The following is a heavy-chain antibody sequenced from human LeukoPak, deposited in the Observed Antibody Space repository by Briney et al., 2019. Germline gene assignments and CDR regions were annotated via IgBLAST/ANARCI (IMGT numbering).Heavy chain of an antibody. J-gene: IGHJ4*02. V-gene: IGHV3-23*01. Sequence: GGSLRLSCSASGFTFSSYAMSWVRQAPGKGLEWVSAISGSGGSTYYADSVKGRFTISRDNSKNTLYLQMNSLRAEDTAVYYCAKKNTFGGVIALDYWGQGTLVTVSS. CDR3: AKKNTFGGVIALDY. D-gene: IGHD3-16*02. CDR1: GFTFSSYA. CDR2: ISGSGGST.